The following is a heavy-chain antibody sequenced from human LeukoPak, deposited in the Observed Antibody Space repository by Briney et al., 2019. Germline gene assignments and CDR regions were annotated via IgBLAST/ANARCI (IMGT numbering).Heavy chain of an antibody. D-gene: IGHD2-2*01. V-gene: IGHV4-31*03. Sequence: PSQTLSLTCTVSGGSISSGGYYWSWIRQHPGKGLEWIGYIYYSGSTYYNPSLKSRVTISVYTSKNQLSLKLSSVTAADTAVYYCAGAIVVVPAAPSSWFDPWGQGTLVTVSS. J-gene: IGHJ5*02. CDR2: IYYSGST. CDR3: AGAIVVVPAAPSSWFDP. CDR1: GGSISSGGYY.